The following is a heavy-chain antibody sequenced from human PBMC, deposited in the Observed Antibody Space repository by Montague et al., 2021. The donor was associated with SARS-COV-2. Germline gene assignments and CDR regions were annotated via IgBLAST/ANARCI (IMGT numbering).Heavy chain of an antibody. CDR3: AREVVHVDVLTDIPKILYYGLDV. V-gene: IGHV4-30-4*08. Sequence: TLSLTCTVSGGAINRGDCYWTWIRQPPGKGPEWIGNIYSTGDTSYSPSLKGRVGISLDTSKNQVSLNLRSVAAADTAVYYCAREVVHVDVLTDIPKILYYGLDVWGQGTTVVVSS. CDR2: IYSTGDT. J-gene: IGHJ6*02. CDR1: GGAINRGDCY. D-gene: IGHD2-21*02.